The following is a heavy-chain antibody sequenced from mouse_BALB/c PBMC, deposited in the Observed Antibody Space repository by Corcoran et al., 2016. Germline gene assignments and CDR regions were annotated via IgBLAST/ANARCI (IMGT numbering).Heavy chain of an antibody. V-gene: IGHV9-3-1*01. CDR3: ARSDGSSWFAY. J-gene: IGHJ3*01. CDR2: INTYTGEP. D-gene: IGHD1-1*01. CDR1: GYTFTNYG. Sequence: QIQLVQSGPELKQPGETVKISCKASGYTFTNYGMNWVKQAPGKGLKWMGRINTYTGEPTYADDFKGRFAFSLETSASTAYLQINNLKNEDTATLFCARSDGSSWFAYWGQGTLVTVSA.